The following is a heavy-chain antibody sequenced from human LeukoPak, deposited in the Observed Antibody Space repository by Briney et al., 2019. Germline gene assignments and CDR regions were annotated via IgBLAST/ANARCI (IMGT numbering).Heavy chain of an antibody. D-gene: IGHD3-22*01. CDR3: ARSVTSNGYYFPPEIIDS. CDR2: IYYSGST. J-gene: IGHJ4*02. Sequence: PSETLSLTCTVSGDSISYSIYYWGWIRQPPGQGLEWIGTIYYSGSTYYDPSLKSRVTISVDTSKNQFSLKLSSVTATGTSVYCCARSVTSNGYYFPPEIIDSWGQGTLVTVSS. V-gene: IGHV4-39*01. CDR1: GDSISYSIYY.